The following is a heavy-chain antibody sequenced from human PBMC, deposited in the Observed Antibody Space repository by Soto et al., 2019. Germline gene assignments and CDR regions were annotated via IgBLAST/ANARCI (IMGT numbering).Heavy chain of an antibody. CDR2: IFSIGTT. CDR3: ARVRSPFDFYYAMDV. V-gene: IGHV4-30-4*02. D-gene: IGHD3-16*01. J-gene: IGHJ6*02. Sequence: SETLSLTCTVSGDTIARGKIYLTWIRQAPGKGLGWIGYIFSIGTTCYNQSLKSQLTMSLDTSQNQCSLKLNSVTEADTAVYFCARVRSPFDFYYAMDVWGQRTTVTVSS. CDR1: GDTIARGKIY.